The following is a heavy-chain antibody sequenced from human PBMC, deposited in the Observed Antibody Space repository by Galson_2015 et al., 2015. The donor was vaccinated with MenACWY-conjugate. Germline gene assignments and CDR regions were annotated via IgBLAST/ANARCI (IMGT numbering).Heavy chain of an antibody. V-gene: IGHV3-74*01. CDR1: GFTFSSYW. D-gene: IGHD2-15*01. CDR3: AKDRGGQYCSGGSFYSGFVDP. J-gene: IGHJ5*02. Sequence: SLRLSCAASGFTFSSYWMHWVRHAPGKGLAWVSRINSAGSIGTYADPVKGRFTISRDNAKNTLYLQMDSLRADDTAVYYRAKDRGGQYCSGGSFYSGFVDPWGQGTLVPVFS. CDR2: INSAGSIG.